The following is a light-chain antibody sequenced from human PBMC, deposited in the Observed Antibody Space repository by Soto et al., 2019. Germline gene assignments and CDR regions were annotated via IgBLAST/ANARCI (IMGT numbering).Light chain of an antibody. CDR2: AAS. CDR3: QQANSFPLT. Sequence: DIQMKQSPSTLSASVEDRVTITCRASQSISSYLNWYQQKPGKAPKLLIYAASSLQSGVPSRFSGSGSGTEFTLTISSLQPEDFATYYCQQANSFPLTFGGGTKVDI. J-gene: IGKJ4*01. V-gene: IGKV1-39*01. CDR1: QSISSY.